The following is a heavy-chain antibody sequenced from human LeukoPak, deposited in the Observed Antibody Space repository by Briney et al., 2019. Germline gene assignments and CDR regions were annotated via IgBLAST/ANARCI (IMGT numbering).Heavy chain of an antibody. CDR1: GGSISSSSYY. J-gene: IGHJ5*02. V-gene: IGHV4-39*07. Sequence: SETLSLTCTVSGGSISSSSYYWGWIRQPPGKGLEWIGSIYYSGSTYYNPSLKSRVTISVDTSKNQFSLKLSSVTAADTAVYYCARATHDYGGNSPWGQGTLVTVSS. CDR2: IYYSGST. CDR3: ARATHDYGGNSP. D-gene: IGHD4-23*01.